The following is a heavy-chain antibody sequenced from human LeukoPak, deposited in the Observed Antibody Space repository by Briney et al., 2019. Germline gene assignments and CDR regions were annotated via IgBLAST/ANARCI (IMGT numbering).Heavy chain of an antibody. CDR1: GFTFSSYG. J-gene: IGHJ4*02. V-gene: IGHV3-33*01. Sequence: GGSLRLSCAASGFTFSSYGMHWVRQAPGKGLEWVAVIWYDGSNKYYAASVKGRFTIARDNSKNTLYLQMNSLRAEDTAVYYCARDAVYSSSWQYYWGQGTLVTVSS. D-gene: IGHD6-13*01. CDR3: ARDAVYSSSWQYY. CDR2: IWYDGSNK.